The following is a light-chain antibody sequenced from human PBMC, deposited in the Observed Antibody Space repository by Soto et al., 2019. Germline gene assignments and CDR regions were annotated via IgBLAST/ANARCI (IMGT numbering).Light chain of an antibody. CDR3: QHYGGSFI. CDR2: NTS. Sequence: EIGLTQSPGTLSLSPGEGATVSCRVSQSINSKSLVWYQRKFGQAPRLLIYNTSSRATGIPDRFSGSGSGTDFTLSISRLEPEDFAVYYCQHYGGSFIFRPGTKVDFK. J-gene: IGKJ3*01. CDR1: QSINSKS. V-gene: IGKV3-20*01.